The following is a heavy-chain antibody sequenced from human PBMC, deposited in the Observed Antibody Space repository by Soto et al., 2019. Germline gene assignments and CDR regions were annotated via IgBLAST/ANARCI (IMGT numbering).Heavy chain of an antibody. V-gene: IGHV4-31*02. CDR1: GGSFSGYY. Sequence: SETLSLTCAVYGGSFSGYYWSWIRQHPGKGLEWIGYIYYSGSTYYNPSLKSRVTISVDTSKNQFSLKLSSVTAADTAVYYCARHGHDYGMDWFDPWGQGTLVTVSS. J-gene: IGHJ5*02. CDR2: IYYSGST. D-gene: IGHD4-17*01. CDR3: ARHGHDYGMDWFDP.